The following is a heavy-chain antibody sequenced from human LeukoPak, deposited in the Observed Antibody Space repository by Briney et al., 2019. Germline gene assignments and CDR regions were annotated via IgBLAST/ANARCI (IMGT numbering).Heavy chain of an antibody. Sequence: ASVKVSCKASGYTFTSYYMHWVRQAPGQGLEWMGWINPNSGGTNYAQKFQGRVTMTRDTSISTAYMELSRLRSDDTAVYYCARAPKLLWFGEHHAFDIWGQGTMVTVSS. V-gene: IGHV1-2*02. CDR3: ARAPKLLWFGEHHAFDI. CDR1: GYTFTSYY. J-gene: IGHJ3*02. CDR2: INPNSGGT. D-gene: IGHD3-10*01.